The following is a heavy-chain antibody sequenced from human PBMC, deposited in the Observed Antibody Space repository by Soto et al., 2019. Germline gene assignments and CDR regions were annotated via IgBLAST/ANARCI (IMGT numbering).Heavy chain of an antibody. CDR1: DYFISSGYF. D-gene: IGHD5-12*01. Sequence: SEALSLTCVVSDYFISSGYFWAWIRQPPGKGLERIGTAYHTGSTYYSPSLKGRVTISVDTSKNLFSLNLSSVTSADTAVYYCGRYSHTYSGPPIWGQGTLVTASS. V-gene: IGHV4-38-2*01. J-gene: IGHJ4*02. CDR3: GRYSHTYSGPPI. CDR2: AYHTGST.